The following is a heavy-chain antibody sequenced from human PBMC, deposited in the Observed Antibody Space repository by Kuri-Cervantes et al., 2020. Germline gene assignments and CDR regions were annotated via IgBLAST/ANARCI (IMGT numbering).Heavy chain of an antibody. V-gene: IGHV3-21*01. Sequence: GESLKISCAASGFTFSSYGMHWVRQAPGKGLEWVSSISSSSSYIYYADSLKGRFTISRDNAKNSSYLQMNSLRAEDTAVYYCARDPEQLVVGDYYYYGMDVWGQGTTVTVSS. CDR3: ARDPEQLVVGDYYYYGMDV. CDR1: GFTFSSYG. CDR2: ISSSSSYI. D-gene: IGHD6-13*01. J-gene: IGHJ6*02.